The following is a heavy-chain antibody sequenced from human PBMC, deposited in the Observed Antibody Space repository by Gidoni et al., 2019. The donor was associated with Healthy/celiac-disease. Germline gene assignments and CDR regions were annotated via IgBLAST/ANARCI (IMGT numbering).Heavy chain of an antibody. CDR3: AKDKAGYYGMDV. V-gene: IGHV3-9*01. J-gene: IGHJ6*02. CDR1: GFPFDDYA. CDR2: ISWNSGSI. Sequence: EVQLVESGGGLVQPGRSLRLSCAASGFPFDDYAMHWVRQAPGKGLEWVSGISWNSGSIGYADSVKGRFTISRDNAKNSLYLQMNSLRAEDTALYYCAKDKAGYYGMDVWGQGTTVTVSS.